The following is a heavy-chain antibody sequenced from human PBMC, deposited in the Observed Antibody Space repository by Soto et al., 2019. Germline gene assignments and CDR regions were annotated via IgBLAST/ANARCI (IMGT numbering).Heavy chain of an antibody. CDR3: ARGNSGDDEEFDY. Sequence: EASVKVSCKPSGYTFTGYYIHWVRQAPGQGLEWMGWINPRSDGRHYAQRFQGRVTMTRDTSITTAYMELSSLRSDDTAVYYCARGNSGDDEEFDYWGQGTLVTVSS. CDR1: GYTFTGYY. V-gene: IGHV1-2*02. CDR2: INPRSDGR. D-gene: IGHD5-12*01. J-gene: IGHJ4*02.